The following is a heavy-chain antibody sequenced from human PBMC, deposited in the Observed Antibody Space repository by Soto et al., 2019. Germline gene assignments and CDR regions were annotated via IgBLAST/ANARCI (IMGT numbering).Heavy chain of an antibody. V-gene: IGHV3-30*18. CDR2: ISYDGSNK. D-gene: IGHD1-26*01. CDR1: GFTSSSYG. Sequence: RRLSCAASGFTSSSYGMHWVRQAPRKGLEWVAVISYDGSNKYYADSVKGRFTISRDNSKNTLYLQMNSLRAEDTAVYYCAKDRNPSVGARYYYGMDVWGQGTTVNVSS. J-gene: IGHJ6*02. CDR3: AKDRNPSVGARYYYGMDV.